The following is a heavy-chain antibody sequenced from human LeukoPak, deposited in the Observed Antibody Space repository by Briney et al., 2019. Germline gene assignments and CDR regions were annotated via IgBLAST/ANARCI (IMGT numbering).Heavy chain of an antibody. J-gene: IGHJ6*02. CDR3: ASSYCSTTSCYGGYVMDV. CDR2: IKQDGSDK. V-gene: IGHV3-7*01. Sequence: GGSLRLSCVDSGFTFSSHWMSWVRQAPGKGLEWVANIKQDGSDKYYVDSVKGRFTISRDNAKNSLYLQMNSLRAEDTAVYYCASSYCSTTSCYGGYVMDVWGQGTTVIVSS. CDR1: GFTFSSHW. D-gene: IGHD2-2*01.